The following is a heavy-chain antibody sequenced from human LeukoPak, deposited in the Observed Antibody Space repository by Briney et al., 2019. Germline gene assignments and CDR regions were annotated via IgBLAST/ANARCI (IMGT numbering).Heavy chain of an antibody. CDR2: INPNSGGT. Sequence: ASVKVSCKASGYTFTGYYMHWVRQATGQGLAWMGWINPNSGGTNYAQKFQGRVTMTRDTSISTAYMELSRLRSDDTAVYYCARAYYDFWSGYHWGQGTLVTVSS. CDR3: ARAYYDFWSGYH. CDR1: GYTFTGYY. D-gene: IGHD3-3*01. V-gene: IGHV1-2*02. J-gene: IGHJ4*02.